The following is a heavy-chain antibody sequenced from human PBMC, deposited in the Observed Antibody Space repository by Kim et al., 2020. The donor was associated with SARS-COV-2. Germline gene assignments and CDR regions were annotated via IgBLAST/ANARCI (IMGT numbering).Heavy chain of an antibody. J-gene: IGHJ3*02. Sequence: SVKGRFTISRDNSKTTLYLQMNSLRAEDTAVYYCATHKSSSSWFYDAFDIWGQGTMVTVSS. V-gene: IGHV3-23*01. CDR3: ATHKSSSSWFYDAFDI. D-gene: IGHD6-13*01.